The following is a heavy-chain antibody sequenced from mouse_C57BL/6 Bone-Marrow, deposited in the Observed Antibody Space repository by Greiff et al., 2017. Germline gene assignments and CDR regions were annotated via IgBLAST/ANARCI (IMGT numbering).Heavy chain of an antibody. D-gene: IGHD1-1*01. J-gene: IGHJ1*03. CDR1: GFTFSDYY. CDR3: ARQGGKTTVVAKWYFDV. Sequence: EVHLVESGGGLVQPGGSLKLSCAASGFTFSDYYMYWVRQTPEKRLEWVAYISNGGGSTYYPDTVKGRFTISRDNAKNTLYLQMSRLKSEDTAMYYCARQGGKTTVVAKWYFDVWGTGTTVTVSS. CDR2: ISNGGGST. V-gene: IGHV5-12*01.